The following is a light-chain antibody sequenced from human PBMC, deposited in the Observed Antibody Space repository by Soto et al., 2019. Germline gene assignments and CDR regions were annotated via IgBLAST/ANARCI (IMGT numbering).Light chain of an antibody. CDR3: QQYGSSPFT. Sequence: EIVLTQSPGTLSLSPGERATLFCRASQSGSSSYLAWYQQKPGQAPRLLIYGASSSATGIPDRFSVSGSGTDFTLTSSRLEPEDFAVYFCQQYGSSPFTFGQGTKGEIK. CDR2: GAS. CDR1: QSGSSSY. J-gene: IGKJ2*01. V-gene: IGKV3-20*01.